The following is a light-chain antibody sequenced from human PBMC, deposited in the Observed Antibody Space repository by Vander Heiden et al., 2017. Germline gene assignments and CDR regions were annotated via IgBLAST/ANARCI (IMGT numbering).Light chain of an antibody. J-gene: IGLJ2*01. V-gene: IGLV3-19*01. CDR2: VKN. CDR1: SLRSYY. Sequence: SSELTQDPAVSVALGQTVRITCQGDSLRSYYASWYQQKPGQAPVLVIYVKNNRPSGIPDRFSGSSSGNTASLTITGAQAEDEADYYCNSPDSSGNHQVVFGGGTKLTVL. CDR3: NSPDSSGNHQVV.